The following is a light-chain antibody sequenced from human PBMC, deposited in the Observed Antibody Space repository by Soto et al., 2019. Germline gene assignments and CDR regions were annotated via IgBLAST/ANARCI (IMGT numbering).Light chain of an antibody. V-gene: IGKV1-5*03. J-gene: IGKJ2*01. CDR3: QQYNSYPYT. Sequence: DIQMTQSPSTLSASVGDRVTVTCRASQSISTWLAWYQQKPGKAPKLLIYKASSLESGVPSRFSGSGSGTEFTLTISSLQPDDFATYYCQQYNSYPYTFGQGTKLEIK. CDR1: QSISTW. CDR2: KAS.